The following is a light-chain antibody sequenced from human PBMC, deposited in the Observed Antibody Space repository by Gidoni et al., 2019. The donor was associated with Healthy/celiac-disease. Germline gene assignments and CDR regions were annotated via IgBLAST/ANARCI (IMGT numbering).Light chain of an antibody. J-gene: IGKJ1*01. V-gene: IGKV1-5*03. CDR2: KAS. CDR1: QSISSW. CDR3: QQNNSYSWT. Sequence: DTQITQSPSTPSASVGDRVTIPCRASQSISSWLAWYQQKPEKAPKLLIYKASSLGSGVPSRFSGSGAGTEFTLTSSSLHPDDVASYYCQQNNSYSWTFGQGTKVEIK.